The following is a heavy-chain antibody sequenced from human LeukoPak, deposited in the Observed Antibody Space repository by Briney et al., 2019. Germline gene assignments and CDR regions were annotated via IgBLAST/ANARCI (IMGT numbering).Heavy chain of an antibody. Sequence: SETLSLTCAVYGGSFSGYYWSWIRQPPGKGLEWIGEINHSGSTNYNPSLKSRVTIPVDTSKNQFSLKLSSVTAADTAVYYCARGYSGSYFNWFDPWGQGTLVTVSS. CDR3: ARGYSGSYFNWFDP. J-gene: IGHJ5*02. CDR1: GGSFSGYY. V-gene: IGHV4-34*01. D-gene: IGHD1-26*01. CDR2: INHSGST.